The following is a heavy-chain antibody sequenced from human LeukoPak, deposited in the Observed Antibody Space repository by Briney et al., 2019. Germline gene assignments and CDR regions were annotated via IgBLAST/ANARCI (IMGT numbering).Heavy chain of an antibody. D-gene: IGHD3-10*01. V-gene: IGHV4-59*01. CDR3: ARERSGWFDP. Sequence: SETLSLTCTDSGGSISSNYWSWVRRPPGKGLEWIGYIYYSGSTNYNPSLKSRVTISVDTPKNQFSLKLSSVTAADTAVYYCARERSGWFDPWGQGTLVTVSS. J-gene: IGHJ5*02. CDR1: GGSISSNY. CDR2: IYYSGST.